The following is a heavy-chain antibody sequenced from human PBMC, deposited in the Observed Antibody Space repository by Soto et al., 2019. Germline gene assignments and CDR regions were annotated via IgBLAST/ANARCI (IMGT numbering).Heavy chain of an antibody. Sequence: ASVKVSCKVSGYTLTELSMHWVRQAPGKGLEWMGGFDPEDGETIYAQKFQGRVTMTEDTSTDTAYMELSSLRSEDTAVYYCATAMVRGGTFDYLGQGTLVTVSS. CDR3: ATAMVRGGTFDY. CDR1: GYTLTELS. V-gene: IGHV1-24*01. D-gene: IGHD3-10*01. J-gene: IGHJ4*02. CDR2: FDPEDGET.